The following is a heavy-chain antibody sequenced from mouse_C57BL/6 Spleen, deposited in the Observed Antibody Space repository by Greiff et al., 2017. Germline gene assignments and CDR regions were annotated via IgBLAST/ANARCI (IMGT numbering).Heavy chain of an antibody. D-gene: IGHD2-1*01. CDR2: IDPETGGT. Sequence: VQLQQSGAELVRPGASVTLSCKASGYTFTDYEMHWVKQTPVHGLEWIGAIDPETGGTAYNQKFKGKAILTADKSSSTAYMELRSLTSEDSAVYYCTSDIYYGNYVGFAYWGQGTLVTVSA. CDR3: TSDIYYGNYVGFAY. CDR1: GYTFTDYE. V-gene: IGHV1-15*01. J-gene: IGHJ3*01.